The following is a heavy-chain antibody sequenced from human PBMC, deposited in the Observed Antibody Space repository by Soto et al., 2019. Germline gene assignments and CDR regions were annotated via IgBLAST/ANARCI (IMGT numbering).Heavy chain of an antibody. CDR1: GGTFSTYA. CDR3: AADVGATARAFDY. CDR2: VIPIFDTV. D-gene: IGHD1-26*01. V-gene: IGHV1-69*01. J-gene: IGHJ4*02. Sequence: QVQLVQSGAAVKKPGSSVKVSCKASGGTFSTYAISWVRQAPGQGLEWMGGVIPIFDTVNYAQRFQGRVTITADEYTTTAYMELSSLGSEESAVYYCAADVGATARAFDYGGQGTLVTVPS.